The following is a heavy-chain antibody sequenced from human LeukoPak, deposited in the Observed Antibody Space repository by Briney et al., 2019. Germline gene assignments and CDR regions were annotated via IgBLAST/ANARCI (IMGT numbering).Heavy chain of an antibody. V-gene: IGHV3-30*02. CDR2: IRYDGSNK. J-gene: IGHJ4*02. Sequence: PGGSLRLSCAASGFTFSSYGMHWVRQAPGKGLEWVAFIRYDGSNKYYADSVKGRFTISRDNSKNTLYLQMNSLRAEDTAVYYCARGDPRIAAEVRFDYWGQGTLVTVSS. CDR1: GFTFSSYG. CDR3: ARGDPRIAAEVRFDY. D-gene: IGHD6-13*01.